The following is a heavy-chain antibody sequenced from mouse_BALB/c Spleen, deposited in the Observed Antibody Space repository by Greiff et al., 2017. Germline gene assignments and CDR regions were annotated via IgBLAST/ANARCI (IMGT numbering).Heavy chain of an antibody. CDR1: GFTFSSFG. J-gene: IGHJ3*01. Sequence: EVKLVESGGGLVQPGGSRKLSCAASGFTFSSFGMHWVRQAPEKGLEWVAYISSGSSTIYYADTVKGRFTISRDNPKNTLFLQMTSLRSEDTAMYYCARHEDGNYSFAYWGQGTLVTVSA. V-gene: IGHV5-17*02. CDR3: ARHEDGNYSFAY. D-gene: IGHD2-1*01. CDR2: ISSGSSTI.